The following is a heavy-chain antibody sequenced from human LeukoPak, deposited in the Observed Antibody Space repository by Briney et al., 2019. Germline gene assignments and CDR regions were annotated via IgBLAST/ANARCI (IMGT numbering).Heavy chain of an antibody. D-gene: IGHD3-10*01. J-gene: IGHJ4*02. CDR1: GYTSTGYY. CDR2: INPNSGGT. CDR3: ARSVGFGELSFDY. V-gene: IGHV1-2*02. Sequence: ASVKVSCKASGYTSTGYYMHWVRQAPGQGLEWMGWINPNSGGTNYAQKFQGRVTMTRDTSISTAYMELSRLRSDDTAVYYCARSVGFGELSFDYWGQGTLVTVSS.